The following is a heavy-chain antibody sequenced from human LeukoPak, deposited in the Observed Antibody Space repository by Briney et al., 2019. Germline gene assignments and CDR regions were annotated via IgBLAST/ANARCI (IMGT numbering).Heavy chain of an antibody. J-gene: IGHJ3*02. V-gene: IGHV3-21*01. CDR1: GFTFSSYS. Sequence: GGSLRLSCAASGFTFSSYSMNWVRQAPGKGLEWVSSISSSSSYIYYADSVKGRFTISRDNAKNSLYLQMNSLRAEDTAVYYCARGGSWGATMLFDIWGQGTMVTVSS. CDR3: ARGGSWGATMLFDI. CDR2: ISSSSSYI. D-gene: IGHD1-26*01.